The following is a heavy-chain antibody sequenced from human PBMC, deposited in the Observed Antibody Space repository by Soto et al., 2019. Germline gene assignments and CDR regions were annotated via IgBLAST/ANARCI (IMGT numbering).Heavy chain of an antibody. V-gene: IGHV4-59*01. D-gene: IGHD6-13*01. Sequence: SETLSLTCTVSGASISSYYWSWLRQPPGKGLEWIGYIHYTGSTNYNPSLKSRATISVDTSKTQFSLRLTSVTAADTAVYYCARKPGIASNNWFDPWGQGTLVTVSS. CDR2: IHYTGST. CDR3: ARKPGIASNNWFDP. CDR1: GASISSYY. J-gene: IGHJ5*02.